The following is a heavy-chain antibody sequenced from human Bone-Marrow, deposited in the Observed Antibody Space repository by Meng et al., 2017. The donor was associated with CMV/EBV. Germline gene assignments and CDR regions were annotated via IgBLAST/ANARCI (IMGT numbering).Heavy chain of an antibody. V-gene: IGHV1-8*03. CDR3: ARGRIPAAAHYYYYYGMDV. J-gene: IGHJ6*02. D-gene: IGHD2-2*01. CDR1: GYTFTNYD. CDR2: MNPDSGNT. Sequence: ASVKVSCKASGYTFTNYDINWLRQASGQGLEWMGWMNPDSGNTGSAQKFQGRLPIMRNTALNTTYMELTSLRSEDTAIYFCARGRIPAAAHYYYYYGMDVWGQGTTVTVSS.